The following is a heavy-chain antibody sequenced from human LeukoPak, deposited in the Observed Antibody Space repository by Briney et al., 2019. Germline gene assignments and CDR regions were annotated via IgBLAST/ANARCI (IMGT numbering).Heavy chain of an antibody. CDR2: ISYDGSNK. Sequence: GGSLRLSCAASGFTFSSYAMHWVRQAPGKGLEWVAVISYDGSNKYYADSVKGRFTISRDNSKNTLYLQMNSLRAEDTAVYYCARVSGPTPHYYGMDVWGQGTTVTVSS. J-gene: IGHJ6*02. V-gene: IGHV3-30-3*01. CDR1: GFTFSSYA. CDR3: ARVSGPTPHYYGMDV. D-gene: IGHD6-19*01.